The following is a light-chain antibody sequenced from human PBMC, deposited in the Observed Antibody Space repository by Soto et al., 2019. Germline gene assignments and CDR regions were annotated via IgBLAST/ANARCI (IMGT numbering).Light chain of an antibody. Sequence: EIVMTQSPGTLSLSPGERATISCRASQVIGSRYLAWYHQKSGQAPRLLLYGASSRATGIPDRFSGSGSGTDFTLTISRLEPEDFGVYYGQQLGRSIPHTFGQGTKLQIK. CDR2: GAS. CDR1: QVIGSRY. J-gene: IGKJ2*01. CDR3: QQLGRSIPHT. V-gene: IGKV3-20*01.